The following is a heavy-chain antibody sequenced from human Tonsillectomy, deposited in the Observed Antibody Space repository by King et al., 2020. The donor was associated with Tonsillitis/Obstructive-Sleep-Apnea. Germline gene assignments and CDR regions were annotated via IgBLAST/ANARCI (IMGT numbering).Heavy chain of an antibody. V-gene: IGHV3-23*04. Sequence: DVQLVESGGGLVQPGGSLRLSCAASGFTFSSHAMSWVRQAAGKGLEWVSAISDRGGSTYYADSVKGRFTISGDNSRNTVYLQMNGLRAEDTAVYYCAKDPPSTGGNFYYYYMDVWGKGTTVTVSS. CDR3: AKDPPSTGGNFYYYYMDV. CDR1: GFTFSSHA. CDR2: ISDRGGST. D-gene: IGHD1-14*01. J-gene: IGHJ6*03.